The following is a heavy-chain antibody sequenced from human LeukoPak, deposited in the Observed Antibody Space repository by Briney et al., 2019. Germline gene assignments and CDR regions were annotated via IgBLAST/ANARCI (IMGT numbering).Heavy chain of an antibody. CDR1: GGTFSSYA. V-gene: IGHV1-69*06. Sequence: WASVKVSCKASGGTFSSYAISWVRQAPGQGLEWMGGIIPIFGTANYAQKFQGRVTITADKSTSTAYMELSSLRSEDTAVYYCAREKGQHGDYYGSGSYYRNWFDPWGQGTLVTVSS. CDR3: AREKGQHGDYYGSGSYYRNWFDP. D-gene: IGHD3-10*01. CDR2: IIPIFGTA. J-gene: IGHJ5*02.